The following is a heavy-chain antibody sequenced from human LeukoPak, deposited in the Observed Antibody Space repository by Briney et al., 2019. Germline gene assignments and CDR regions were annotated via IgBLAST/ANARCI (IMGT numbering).Heavy chain of an antibody. CDR1: GFTFSSYV. J-gene: IGHJ6*03. CDR2: IKQDGSEK. D-gene: IGHD3-10*01. Sequence: PGGSLRLSCAASGFTFSSYVMHWVRQAPGKGLEWVANIKQDGSEKYYVDSVKGRFTISRDNAKNSLYLQMNSLRAEDTAVYYCARDRVYTYYMDVWGKGTTVTVSS. V-gene: IGHV3-7*01. CDR3: ARDRVYTYYMDV.